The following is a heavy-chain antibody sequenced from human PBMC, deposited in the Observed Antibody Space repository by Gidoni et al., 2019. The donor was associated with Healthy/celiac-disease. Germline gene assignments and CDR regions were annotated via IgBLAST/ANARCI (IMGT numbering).Heavy chain of an antibody. V-gene: IGHV1-18*04. D-gene: IGHD6-19*01. CDR2: ISAYTGNT. CDR3: ARAVAVSPLGY. CDR1: GSTFTSYG. Sequence: QVQLVQSGAEVKKPGASVKVSCKASGSTFTSYGISRVRQAPGQGLEWMGWISAYTGNTNYAQKLHGRVTLTTDTSTSTAYMALRSLRSDNTAVYYCARAVAVSPLGYWGQGTLVTVSS. J-gene: IGHJ4*02.